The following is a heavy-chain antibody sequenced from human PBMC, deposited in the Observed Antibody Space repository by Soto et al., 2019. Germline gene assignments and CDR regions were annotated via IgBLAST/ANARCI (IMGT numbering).Heavy chain of an antibody. D-gene: IGHD3-22*01. J-gene: IGHJ5*02. CDR3: AKGSGYNPTYNWFDP. Sequence: EVQLLESGGGLVPPGGSLRLSCAASGFTFSTYAMSWVRQAPGKGLEWVSGFSGSGGGTYYADSVKGRFTISRDNSRNTLYLQMNSLRAEDTAVYYCAKGSGYNPTYNWFDPWGHGTLVTVSS. V-gene: IGHV3-23*01. CDR1: GFTFSTYA. CDR2: FSGSGGGT.